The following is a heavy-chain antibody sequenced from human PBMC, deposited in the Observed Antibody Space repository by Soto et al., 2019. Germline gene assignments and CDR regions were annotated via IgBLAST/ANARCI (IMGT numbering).Heavy chain of an antibody. D-gene: IGHD3-9*01. V-gene: IGHV3-9*01. J-gene: IGHJ3*01. CDR2: ISWKSGSM. Sequence: EVQLVESGGDLVQPGRSLRLACTDSGFKFDDYAVHWVRQAPGKGLEWVSGISWKSGSMNYADSVKGRFTISRDNAKNSLYLQMNSLRSEDTALYYCAKDIYDILTGYSRGDGLDLWGHGTMVTVSS. CDR3: AKDIYDILTGYSRGDGLDL. CDR1: GFKFDDYA.